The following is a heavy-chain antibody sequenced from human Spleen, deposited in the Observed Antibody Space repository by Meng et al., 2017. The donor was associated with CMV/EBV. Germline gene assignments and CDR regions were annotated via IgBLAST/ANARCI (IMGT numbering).Heavy chain of an antibody. CDR2: IKQDGSEK. Sequence: GESLKISCAASGFTFSNYWMSWVRQAPGKGLEWVANIKQDGSEKYYVDSVKGRFTISRDNAKNSLWLQMNSLRAEDTAVYYCARDWGRVFDFWGQGTLVTVSS. CDR3: ARDWGRVFDF. V-gene: IGHV3-7*01. D-gene: IGHD3-16*01. J-gene: IGHJ4*02. CDR1: GFTFSNYW.